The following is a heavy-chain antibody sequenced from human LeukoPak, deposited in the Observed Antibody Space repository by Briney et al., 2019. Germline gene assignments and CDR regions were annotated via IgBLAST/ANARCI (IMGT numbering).Heavy chain of an antibody. J-gene: IGHJ5*02. Sequence: SETLSLTCTVSGGSISSGGYYWSWIRQHPGKGLEWIGYIYYSGSTYYNPSLKSQVTISVDTSKNQFSLKLSPVTAADTAVYYCARALSRQLPYNWFDPWGQGTLVTVSS. CDR2: IYYSGST. CDR3: ARALSRQLPYNWFDP. V-gene: IGHV4-31*01. CDR1: GGSISSGGYY. D-gene: IGHD2-2*01.